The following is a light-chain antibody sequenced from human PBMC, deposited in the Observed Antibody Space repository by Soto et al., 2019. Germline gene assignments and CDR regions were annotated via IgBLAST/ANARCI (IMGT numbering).Light chain of an antibody. V-gene: IGKV2-28*01. CDR3: MQALQTRT. CDR2: LGS. Sequence: DIVMTQSPLSLPVTPGEPASSSCRSSQSLLHSNGYNYLDWYLQKPGQSPQLLIYLGSNRASGVPDGFSGSGSRTDFTLKISRVEAEDVGVYYCMQALQTRTFGGGTKV. J-gene: IGKJ4*01. CDR1: QSLLHSNGYNY.